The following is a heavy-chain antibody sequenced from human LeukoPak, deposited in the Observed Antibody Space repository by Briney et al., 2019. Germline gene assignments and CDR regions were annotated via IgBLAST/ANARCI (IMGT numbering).Heavy chain of an antibody. V-gene: IGHV3-48*03. CDR2: ISSSGSTI. J-gene: IGHJ4*02. CDR3: ARDTYSGSDY. D-gene: IGHD3-10*01. Sequence: GGSLRLSCAASGFTFSSYEMNWVRQAPGKGLEWVSYISSSGSTIYYADSVKGRFTISRDNAKNSLYLQMSSLRAEDTAVYYCARDTYSGSDYWGQGTLVTVSS. CDR1: GFTFSSYE.